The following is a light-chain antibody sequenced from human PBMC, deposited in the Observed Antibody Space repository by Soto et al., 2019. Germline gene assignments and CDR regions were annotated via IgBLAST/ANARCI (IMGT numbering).Light chain of an antibody. Sequence: QSVLTQPASVSGSPGQSITISCTGTSSDVGGYNYVSWYQQHPGKAPTLMIYDVSSRPSGVSNRFSGSKSGNTASLTISGLQAEDEADYYCSSYTISSTYVFGTGTKVTVL. CDR1: SSDVGGYNY. CDR3: SSYTISSTYV. V-gene: IGLV2-14*01. CDR2: DVS. J-gene: IGLJ1*01.